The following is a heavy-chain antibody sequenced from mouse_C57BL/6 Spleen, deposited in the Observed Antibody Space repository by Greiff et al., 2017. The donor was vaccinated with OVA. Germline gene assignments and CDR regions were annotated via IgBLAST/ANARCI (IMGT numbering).Heavy chain of an antibody. J-gene: IGHJ4*01. CDR1: GFTFSDYG. V-gene: IGHV5-15*01. CDR3: ARHTTVVATDAMDY. D-gene: IGHD1-1*01. CDR2: ISNLAYSI. Sequence: EVKLMESGGGLVQPGGSLKLSCAASGFTFSDYGMAWVRQAPRKGPEWVAFISNLAYSIYYADTVTGRFTISRENAKNTLYLEMSSLRSEDTAMYYGARHTTVVATDAMDYWGQGTSVTVSS.